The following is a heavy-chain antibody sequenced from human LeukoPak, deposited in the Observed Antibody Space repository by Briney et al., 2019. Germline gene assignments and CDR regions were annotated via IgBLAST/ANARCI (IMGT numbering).Heavy chain of an antibody. CDR2: INHSGST. J-gene: IGHJ6*03. Sequence: SETLSLTCAVYGGSFSGYYWSWIRQPPGKGLEWIGEINHSGSTNYNPSLKSRVTISVDTSKNQFSLKLSSVTAADTAVYYCARETLDVVVATCYYYYMDVWGKGTTVTISS. CDR3: ARETLDVVVATCYYYYMDV. D-gene: IGHD2-15*01. CDR1: GGSFSGYY. V-gene: IGHV4-34*01.